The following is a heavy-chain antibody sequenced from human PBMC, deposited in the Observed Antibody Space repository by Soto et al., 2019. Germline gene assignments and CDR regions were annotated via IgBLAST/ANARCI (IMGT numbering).Heavy chain of an antibody. CDR1: GFTFSSYA. Sequence: EVQLLESGGGLVQPGGSLRLSCAASGFTFSSYAMTWVRQAPGKGLEWVSAISASSVSTYDADSVKGRFTISRDNLKNTLYLQMNSLRAEDTAVYYCAKEVPGGGDCSWVDYWGQGTLVTVSS. CDR2: ISASSVST. J-gene: IGHJ4*02. V-gene: IGHV3-23*01. D-gene: IGHD2-21*02. CDR3: AKEVPGGGDCSWVDY.